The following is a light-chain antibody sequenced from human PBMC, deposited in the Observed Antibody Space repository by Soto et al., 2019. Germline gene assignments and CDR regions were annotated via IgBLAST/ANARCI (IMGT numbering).Light chain of an antibody. CDR3: QQYENYWT. Sequence: DIEMTQAPSTVSASVGDRVTITFRANQVISSWLAWYQQKPGKAPKLLIYAASSLKSGVPTMFSGSGSGKEFSLTISILQPDDCATYYCQQYENYWTFGQGTKVDIK. J-gene: IGKJ1*01. V-gene: IGKV1-12*01. CDR1: QVISSW. CDR2: AAS.